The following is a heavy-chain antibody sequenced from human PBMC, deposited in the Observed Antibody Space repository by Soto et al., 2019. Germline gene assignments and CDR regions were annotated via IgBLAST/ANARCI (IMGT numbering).Heavy chain of an antibody. J-gene: IGHJ6*03. CDR2: INWNSGNI. CDR3: VKSSGGACCSYYMDV. V-gene: IGHV3-9*01. CDR1: GFTFDDYA. Sequence: EVQLVEYGGGLVQPGRSLRLSCAASGFTFDDYAMHWVRQAPGKGLEWVSGINWNSGNIGYADSVKGRFTISRDNAKNSLYLQMNSLRAEDTALYYCVKSSGGACCSYYMDVWGKGTTVTVSS. D-gene: IGHD2-21*02.